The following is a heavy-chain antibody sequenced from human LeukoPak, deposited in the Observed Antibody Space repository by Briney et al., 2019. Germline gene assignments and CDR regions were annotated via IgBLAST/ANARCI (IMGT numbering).Heavy chain of an antibody. CDR1: GGTFSSYA. J-gene: IGHJ4*02. CDR2: IIPIFGIA. Sequence: SVKVSCKASGGTFSSYATSWVRQAPGQGLEWMGRIIPIFGIANYAQKFKGRVTITADKSTSTAYMELSSLRSEDTAVYYCASTVEMATAYYFDYWGQGTLVTVSS. D-gene: IGHD5-24*01. CDR3: ASTVEMATAYYFDY. V-gene: IGHV1-69*04.